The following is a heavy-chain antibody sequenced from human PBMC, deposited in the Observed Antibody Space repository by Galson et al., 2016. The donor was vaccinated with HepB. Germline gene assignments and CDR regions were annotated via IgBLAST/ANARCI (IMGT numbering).Heavy chain of an antibody. CDR2: TYYRSKWYN. J-gene: IGHJ4*02. V-gene: IGHV6-1*01. CDR1: GDSVSSNSAA. CDR3: ARQYGTYFAY. Sequence: CAISGDSVSSNSAAWHWIRQSPPRGLEWLGRTYYRSKWYNDYTASVKGRITINPDTSKNQFSLQLNSVTPEDTAVYYCARQYGTYFAYWGRGTLVTVSS. D-gene: IGHD4-17*01.